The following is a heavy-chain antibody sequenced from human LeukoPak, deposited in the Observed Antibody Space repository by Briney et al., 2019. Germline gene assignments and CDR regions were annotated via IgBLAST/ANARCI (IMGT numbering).Heavy chain of an antibody. J-gene: IGHJ4*02. CDR2: NDCSRST. Sequence: PSETLSLTCTVSGGSISSSSYYWVCIRQPPGMGLEWIGSNDCSRSTYYNPARKSRITISVDTYKNQFLLKLSSVTAAATVYYYCAREGQTIAAAATGYWGQGTLVTVSS. V-gene: IGHV4-39*06. CDR1: GGSISSSSYY. CDR3: AREGQTIAAAATGY. D-gene: IGHD6-13*01.